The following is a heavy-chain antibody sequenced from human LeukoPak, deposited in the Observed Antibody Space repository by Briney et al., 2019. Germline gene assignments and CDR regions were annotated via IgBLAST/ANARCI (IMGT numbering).Heavy chain of an antibody. J-gene: IGHJ3*01. CDR2: IRSKGNSYAT. Sequence: PGGSLRLSCAASGFTFSGSTMHWVRQASGKGLEWVGRIRSKGNSYATAYAASVKGRFTISREDSKNMAYLQMSSLKTEDTAVYYCTGGIVGASDAFDVWGQGTMVTVSA. D-gene: IGHD1-26*01. CDR1: GFTFSGST. V-gene: IGHV3-73*01. CDR3: TGGIVGASDAFDV.